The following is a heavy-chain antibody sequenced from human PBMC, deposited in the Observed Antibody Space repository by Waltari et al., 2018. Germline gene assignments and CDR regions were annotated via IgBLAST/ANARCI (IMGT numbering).Heavy chain of an antibody. CDR2: IYTGRHP. J-gene: IGHJ2*01. D-gene: IGHD6-6*01. Sequence: QVQLQESGPGLVKPSETLSLTCTVSGDSISSYYWSWIRQPAGKGLEYIGRIYTGRHPNYNPALESRVTMSIDTSKNEFSLKLSAVTAADTAVFYCARHPEQLVGYWYFDLWGRGTLVTVSS. CDR1: GDSISSYY. V-gene: IGHV4-4*07. CDR3: ARHPEQLVGYWYFDL.